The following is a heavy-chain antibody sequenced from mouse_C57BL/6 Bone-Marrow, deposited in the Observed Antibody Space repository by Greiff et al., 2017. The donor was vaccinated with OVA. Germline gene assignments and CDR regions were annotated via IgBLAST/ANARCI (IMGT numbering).Heavy chain of an antibody. V-gene: IGHV1-5*01. CDR3: TRSPYYLYWYFDV. CDR1: GYTFTSYW. D-gene: IGHD1-1*01. Sequence: VQLKQSGTVLARPGASVKMSCKPSGYTFTSYWMHWVKQRPGQGLEWIGAIYPGNSDTSYNQKFKGKAKLTAVTSASTAYMELSSLTNEDSAVYYCTRSPYYLYWYFDVWGTGTTVTVSS. J-gene: IGHJ1*03. CDR2: IYPGNSDT.